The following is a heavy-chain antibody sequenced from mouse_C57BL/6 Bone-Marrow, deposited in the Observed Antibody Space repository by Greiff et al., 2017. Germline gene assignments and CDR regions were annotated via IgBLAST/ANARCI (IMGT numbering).Heavy chain of an antibody. CDR2: IYPGNSDT. V-gene: IGHV1-5*01. D-gene: IGHD1-1*01. J-gene: IGHJ2*01. CDR1: GYTFTSYW. Sequence: EVQLQQSGTVLARPGASVKLSCKTSGYTFTSYWMHWVKQRPGQGLEWIGAIYPGNSDTSYNQKFKGKAKLTAVKSASTAYMELSSLKNEDTAIYYCTRRIRCGTRNDFDYWGQGTTLTVSS. CDR3: TRRIRCGTRNDFDY.